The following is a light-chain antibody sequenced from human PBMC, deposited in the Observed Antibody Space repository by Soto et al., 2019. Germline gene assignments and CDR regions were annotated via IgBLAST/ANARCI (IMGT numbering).Light chain of an antibody. V-gene: IGKV3-20*01. Sequence: EIVLTQSPGTLSLSPGERATLSCRASQSVSSSYLAWYQQKPGQAPRLLIYGASSRATGIPDRFSGSGSGTDFTLTISRLEPEDFAVYYCHQYGSSQFTFGPGTKVHIK. J-gene: IGKJ3*01. CDR2: GAS. CDR1: QSVSSSY. CDR3: HQYGSSQFT.